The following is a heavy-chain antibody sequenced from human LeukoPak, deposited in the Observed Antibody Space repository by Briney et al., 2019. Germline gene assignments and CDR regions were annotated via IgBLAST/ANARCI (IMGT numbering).Heavy chain of an antibody. CDR1: GFTFSSYG. J-gene: IGHJ3*02. CDR2: FSYDGSDK. D-gene: IGHD3-22*01. Sequence: PGRSLRLSCAASGFTFSSYGVHWVRQAPGKGLEWVAFFSYDGSDKYYADSVKGRFTISRDNSKNTLYLQMNSLRAEDTAVYYCAKVHYFDSSGYEEDAFDIWGQGTMVTVSS. V-gene: IGHV3-30*18. CDR3: AKVHYFDSSGYEEDAFDI.